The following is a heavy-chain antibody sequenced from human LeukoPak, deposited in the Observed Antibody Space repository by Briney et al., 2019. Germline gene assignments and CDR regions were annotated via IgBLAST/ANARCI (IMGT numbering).Heavy chain of an antibody. J-gene: IGHJ4*02. CDR1: GYTFTGYY. CDR2: INPNSGGA. D-gene: IGHD6-13*01. V-gene: IGHV1-2*02. CDR3: ASWDEGSSWYIPFDY. Sequence: GASVKVSCKASGYTFTGYYMHWVRQAPGQGLEWMGWINPNSGGANYAQKFQGRVTMTRDTSISTAYMELSRLRSDDTAVYYCASWDEGSSWYIPFDYWGQGTLVTVSS.